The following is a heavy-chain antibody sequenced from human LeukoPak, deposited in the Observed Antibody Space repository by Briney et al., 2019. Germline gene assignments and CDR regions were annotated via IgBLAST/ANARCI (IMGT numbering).Heavy chain of an antibody. Sequence: ASVKVSCKASGYSFTTYGISWMRQAPGQGLEWMGWISGYNGNTKYAQKLQDRVIMTTDTSTSTAYMELGSLTSGDTAMYYCARDALGRLTVDYWGQGTLITVSS. CDR2: ISGYNGNT. J-gene: IGHJ4*02. CDR1: GYSFTTYG. D-gene: IGHD6-25*01. CDR3: ARDALGRLTVDY. V-gene: IGHV1-18*01.